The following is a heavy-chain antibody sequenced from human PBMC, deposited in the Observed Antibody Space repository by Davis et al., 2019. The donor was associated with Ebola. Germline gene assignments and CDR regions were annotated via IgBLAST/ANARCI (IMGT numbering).Heavy chain of an antibody. J-gene: IGHJ3*01. V-gene: IGHV5-51*01. D-gene: IGHD3-3*01. CDR2: IYPGDSDT. CDR1: GYTFTSYW. CDR3: ARAGYYDFSSMDV. Sequence: KVSCKASGYTFTSYWIGWVRQMPGKGLEWMGIIYPGDSDTRYSPSFQGQVTISADKSISTAYLQWSSLKASDTAMYYCARAGYYDFSSMDVWGQGTMVTVSS.